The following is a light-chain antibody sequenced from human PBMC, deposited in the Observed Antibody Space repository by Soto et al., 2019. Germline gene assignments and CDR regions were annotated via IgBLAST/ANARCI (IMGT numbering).Light chain of an antibody. V-gene: IGKV3-11*01. CDR3: QLYGNSSIT. Sequence: VLTQSPATLSLSPGERATLSCRASQSIHPSLAWYQQKSGKPPRLVIYDSTLRANGVPARFSGSGSGTDFTLTISSLEPEDVAVYYCQLYGNSSITFGQGTRLEIK. CDR1: QSIHPS. CDR2: DST. J-gene: IGKJ5*01.